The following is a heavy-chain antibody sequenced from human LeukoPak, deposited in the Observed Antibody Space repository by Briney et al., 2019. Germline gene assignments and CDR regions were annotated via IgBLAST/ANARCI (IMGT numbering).Heavy chain of an antibody. CDR3: AKDRGAMLYYFDY. D-gene: IGHD3-16*01. CDR1: GFTFDDYA. Sequence: PGRSLRLSCAASGFTFDDYAMHWVRQAPGKGLERVSGISWNSGSIGYADSVKGRFTISRDNAKNSLYLQMNSLRAEDMALYYCAKDRGAMLYYFDYWGQGTLATVPA. J-gene: IGHJ4*02. V-gene: IGHV3-9*03. CDR2: ISWNSGSI.